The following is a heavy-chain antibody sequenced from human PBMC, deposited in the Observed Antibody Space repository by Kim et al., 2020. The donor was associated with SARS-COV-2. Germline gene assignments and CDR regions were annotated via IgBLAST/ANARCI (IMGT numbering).Heavy chain of an antibody. CDR2: IIPIFGTA. Sequence: SVKVSCKASGGTFSSYAISWVRQAPGQGLEWMGGIIPIFGTANYAQKFQGRVTITADESTSTAYMELSSLRSEDTAVYYCASLSYGDQHMEDYYYYYYMDVWGKGTTVTVSS. D-gene: IGHD4-17*01. CDR3: ASLSYGDQHMEDYYYYYYMDV. CDR1: GGTFSSYA. J-gene: IGHJ6*03. V-gene: IGHV1-69*13.